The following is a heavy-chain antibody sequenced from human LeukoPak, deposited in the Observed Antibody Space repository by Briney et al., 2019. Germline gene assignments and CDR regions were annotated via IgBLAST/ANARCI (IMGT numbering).Heavy chain of an antibody. J-gene: IGHJ4*02. CDR3: AKGSSIVATILGY. D-gene: IGHD5-12*01. V-gene: IGHV3-30*18. CDR2: ISYDGSNK. Sequence: GGSLRLSCAASGFTFSSYGMHWVRQAPGKGLEWVAVISYDGSNKYYADPVKGRFTISRDNSKNTLYLQMNSLRAEDTAVYYCAKGSSIVATILGYWGQGTLVTVSS. CDR1: GFTFSSYG.